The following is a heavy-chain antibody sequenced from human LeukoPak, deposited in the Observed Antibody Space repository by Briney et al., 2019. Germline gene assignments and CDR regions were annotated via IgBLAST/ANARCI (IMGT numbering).Heavy chain of an antibody. CDR3: ARFPGYSSSHHDY. Sequence: SETLPLTCAVYGGSFSGYYWSWIRQPPGKGLEWIGEINHSGSTNYNPSLKSRVTISVDTSKNQFSLKLSSVTAADTAVYYCARFPGYSSSHHDYWGQGTLSPSPQ. D-gene: IGHD6-13*01. CDR2: INHSGST. CDR1: GGSFSGYY. V-gene: IGHV4-34*01. J-gene: IGHJ4*02.